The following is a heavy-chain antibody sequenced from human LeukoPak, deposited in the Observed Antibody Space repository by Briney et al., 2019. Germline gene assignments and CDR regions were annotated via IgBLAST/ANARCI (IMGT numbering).Heavy chain of an antibody. CDR3: ALLWFGELSQDYCYYYYMDV. V-gene: IGHV1-2*02. Sequence: ASVKVSCKASGYTFTGYYMHWVRQAPGRGLEWMGWINPNSGGTNYAQKFQGRVTMTRDTSISTAYMELSRLRSDDTAVYYCALLWFGELSQDYCYYYYMDVWGKGTTVTVSS. CDR1: GYTFTGYY. D-gene: IGHD3-10*01. CDR2: INPNSGGT. J-gene: IGHJ6*03.